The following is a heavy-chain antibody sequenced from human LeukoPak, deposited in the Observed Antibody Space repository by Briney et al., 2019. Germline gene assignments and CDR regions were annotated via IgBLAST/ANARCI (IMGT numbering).Heavy chain of an antibody. J-gene: IGHJ3*01. Sequence: SETLSLTCAVPGGSISSTGYCWAWIRQPPGKGLEWIGTIYYSGSTCHNTSLKSRITMSVDTSRNQFSLKLSSVDAADTAVYYCAKAGVRYFDSSGLYAFDFWGQGTTVTVSS. D-gene: IGHD3-22*01. CDR2: IYYSGST. V-gene: IGHV4-39*01. CDR3: AKAGVRYFDSSGLYAFDF. CDR1: GGSISSTGYC.